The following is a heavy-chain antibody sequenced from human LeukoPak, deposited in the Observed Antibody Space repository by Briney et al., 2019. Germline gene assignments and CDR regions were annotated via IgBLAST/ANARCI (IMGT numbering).Heavy chain of an antibody. CDR1: GTSIPSYY. CDR3: AKWASDNRAFDL. D-gene: IGHD2-8*01. CDR2: GHYSGNT. V-gene: IGHV4-59*08. Sequence: TSETLSLTCTVSGTSIPSYYWNWIRQAPGQGPEWIGYGHYSGNTKYNPPLKSRVTISVDTSKNQFSLRLSSVTAADTAVYFCAKWASDNRAFDLWGQGTLVTVSS. J-gene: IGHJ4*02.